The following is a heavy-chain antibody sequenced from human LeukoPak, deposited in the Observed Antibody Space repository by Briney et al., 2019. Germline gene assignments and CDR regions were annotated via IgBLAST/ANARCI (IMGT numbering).Heavy chain of an antibody. CDR3: ARSRAAIRFSWFDP. CDR2: IKQDGSEK. J-gene: IGHJ5*02. CDR1: GFTFSTYW. Sequence: GGSLRLSCAASGFTFSTYWMSWVRQAPGKGLEWVANIKQDGSEKYYVDSAKGRFTISRDNAKNSLYLQMNSLRGEDTAVYYCARSRAAIRFSWFDPWGQGTLVTVSS. V-gene: IGHV3-7*01. D-gene: IGHD2-2*01.